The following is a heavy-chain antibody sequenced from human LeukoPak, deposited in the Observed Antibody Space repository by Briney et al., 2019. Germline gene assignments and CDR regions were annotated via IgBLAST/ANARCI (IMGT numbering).Heavy chain of an antibody. V-gene: IGHV4-34*01. Sequence: SETLSLTCAVYGGSFSGYYWSWIRQPPGKGLEWIGEINHSGSTNYNPSLKSRVTISVDTSKNQFSLKLSSVTAADTAVYYCARDRVVVAATEVYYYGMDVWGQGTTVTVSS. CDR1: GGSFSGYY. D-gene: IGHD2-15*01. CDR3: ARDRVVVAATEVYYYGMDV. J-gene: IGHJ6*02. CDR2: INHSGST.